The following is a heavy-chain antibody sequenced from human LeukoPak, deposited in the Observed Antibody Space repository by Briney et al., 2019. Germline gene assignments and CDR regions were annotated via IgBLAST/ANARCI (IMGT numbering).Heavy chain of an antibody. Sequence: ASVKVSCKASGYTFTGYYMHWVRQAPGQGLEWMGWINPNSGGTNYAQKFQGRVTMTRDTSISTAYMELIRLRSDETAVFYCAREGVDSSSWYLIPFDSGGRETLVTVRS. V-gene: IGHV1-2*02. CDR2: INPNSGGT. D-gene: IGHD6-13*01. J-gene: IGHJ4*02. CDR1: GYTFTGYY. CDR3: AREGVDSSSWYLIPFDS.